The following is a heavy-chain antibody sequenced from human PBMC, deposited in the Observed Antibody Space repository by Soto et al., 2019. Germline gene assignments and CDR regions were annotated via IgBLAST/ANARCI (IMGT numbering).Heavy chain of an antibody. Sequence: SETLSLTCAVYGGSFSGYYWSWIRQPPGRGLEWIGEINHSGSTNYNPSLKSRVTISVDTSKNQFSLKLSSVTAADTAVYYCARDPIGYCSGGRCYDYWGQGTLVTVSS. D-gene: IGHD2-15*01. V-gene: IGHV4-34*01. CDR1: GGSFSGYY. CDR3: ARDPIGYCSGGRCYDY. CDR2: INHSGST. J-gene: IGHJ4*02.